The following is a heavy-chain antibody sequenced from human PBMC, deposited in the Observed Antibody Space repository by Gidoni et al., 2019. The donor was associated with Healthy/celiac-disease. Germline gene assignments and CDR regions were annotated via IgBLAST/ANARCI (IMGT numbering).Heavy chain of an antibody. V-gene: IGHV1-69*01. Sequence: QVQLVQSGAEVKKPGSSVKVSCKASGGTFSSYAISWVRQAPGQGLEWMGGIIPIFGTANYAQKFQGRVTITADESTSTAYMELSSLRSEDTAVYYCARGGAWYYGSGSYYYYYGMDVWGQGTTVTVSS. CDR1: GGTFSSYA. CDR3: ARGGAWYYGSGSYYYYYGMDV. D-gene: IGHD3-10*01. CDR2: IIPIFGTA. J-gene: IGHJ6*02.